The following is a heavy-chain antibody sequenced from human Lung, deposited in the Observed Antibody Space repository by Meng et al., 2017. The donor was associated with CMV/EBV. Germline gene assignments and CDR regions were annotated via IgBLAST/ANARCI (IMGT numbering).Heavy chain of an antibody. Sequence: RLKGSGHGLWKPSPTRSLTCTVSGGSISSGGYYWSWIRQHPGKGLEWIGCIHSSGSTYYNPSLRSRLTISVDTSKNQFSLKLSSVTAADTAVYYCARASYGSGSPLGESWFDPWGQGTLVTVSS. D-gene: IGHD3-10*01. CDR2: IHSSGST. CDR1: GGSISSGGYY. CDR3: ARASYGSGSPLGESWFDP. J-gene: IGHJ5*02. V-gene: IGHV4-31*03.